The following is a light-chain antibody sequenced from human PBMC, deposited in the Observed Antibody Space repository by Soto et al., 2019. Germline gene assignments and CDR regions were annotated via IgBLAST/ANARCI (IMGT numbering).Light chain of an antibody. CDR2: DVS. CDR3: RSYRTSSTRLYV. CDR1: SSDVGGYNY. V-gene: IGLV2-14*01. J-gene: IGLJ1*01. Sequence: QSALTQPASVSGSPGQSITISCTGTSSDVGGYNYVSWYQQHPGKAPKLMIYDVSNRPSGASNRFSGSKSGNTASLTIAGLLAEDEAVHSCRSYRTSSTRLYVVRTGT.